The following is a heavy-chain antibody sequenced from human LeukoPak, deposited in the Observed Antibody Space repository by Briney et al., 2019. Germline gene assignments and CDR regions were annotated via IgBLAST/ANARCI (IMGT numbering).Heavy chain of an antibody. CDR1: GYSFTSFW. J-gene: IGHJ4*02. CDR2: IYPGDSDT. V-gene: IGHV5-51*01. CDR3: ASLGCSGGSCYAPSDY. Sequence: GESLKISCTGSGYSFTSFWIGWVRQMPGKGLEWMGIIYPGDSDTRYSPSFQGPVTISADKSISTAYLQWSSLKASDTAMYYCASLGCSGGSCYAPSDYWGQGTLVTVSS. D-gene: IGHD2-15*01.